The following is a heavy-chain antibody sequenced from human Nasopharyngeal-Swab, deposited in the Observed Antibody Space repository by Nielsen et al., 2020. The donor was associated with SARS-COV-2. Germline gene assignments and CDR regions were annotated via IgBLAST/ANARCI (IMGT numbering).Heavy chain of an antibody. Sequence: ASVKVSCKASGYTFTSYGISWVRRAPGQGLEWMGWISAYNGNTNYAQKLQGRVTMTTDTSTSTAYMELRSLRSDDTAVYYCASTFDYDILTGSPLDPWGQGTLVTVSS. CDR3: ASTFDYDILTGSPLDP. D-gene: IGHD3-9*01. CDR2: ISAYNGNT. V-gene: IGHV1-18*01. J-gene: IGHJ5*02. CDR1: GYTFTSYG.